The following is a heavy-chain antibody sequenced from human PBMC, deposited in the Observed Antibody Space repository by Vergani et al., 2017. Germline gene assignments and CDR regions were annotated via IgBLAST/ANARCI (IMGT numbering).Heavy chain of an antibody. D-gene: IGHD3-22*01. Sequence: QVTLKESGPALVKPTQTLTLTCTFSGFSLTTYGMRVSWIRLPPGKALEWLARIDWDDDTYYRTSLRTRLSISKDTFTNQVALTMTNMDPVDTATYYCARTLSDSRGYYLDYWGQGTLVTVSS. V-gene: IGHV2-70*04. CDR3: ARTLSDSRGYYLDY. CDR1: GFSLTTYGMR. J-gene: IGHJ4*02. CDR2: IDWDDDT.